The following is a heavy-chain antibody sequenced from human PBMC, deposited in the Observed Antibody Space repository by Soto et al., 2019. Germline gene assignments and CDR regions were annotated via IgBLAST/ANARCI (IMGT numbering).Heavy chain of an antibody. CDR2: INPSGAST. V-gene: IGHV1-46*03. Sequence: GASVKVSCKASGYTLTNYYMHWVRQAPGQGLEWMGIINPSGASTRYAPNFQGRVTMTSDTSTSTVHMELSSLRSEDTAVYYCARGPYYSDNSGYYFLLAYWGQGILVTVSS. CDR1: GYTLTNYY. J-gene: IGHJ4*02. D-gene: IGHD3-22*01. CDR3: ARGPYYSDNSGYYFLLAY.